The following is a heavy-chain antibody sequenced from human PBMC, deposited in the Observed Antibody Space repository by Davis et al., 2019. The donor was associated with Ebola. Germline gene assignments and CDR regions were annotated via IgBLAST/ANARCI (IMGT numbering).Heavy chain of an antibody. CDR1: GGTFSSYA. Sequence: SVKVSCKASGGTFSSYAISWVRQAPGQGLEWMGGIIPILGIANYAQKFQGRVTITADESTSTAYMELSSLRFEDTAVYYCAVGSYFYDSDGYAFWGQGTLVTVSS. V-gene: IGHV1-69*10. D-gene: IGHD3-22*01. CDR2: IIPILGIA. CDR3: AVGSYFYDSDGYAF. J-gene: IGHJ4*02.